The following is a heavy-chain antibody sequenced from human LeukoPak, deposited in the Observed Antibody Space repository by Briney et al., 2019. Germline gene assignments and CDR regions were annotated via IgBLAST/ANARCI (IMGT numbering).Heavy chain of an antibody. CDR3: ARGPSSGYYYPVNRDKNWFDP. D-gene: IGHD3-22*01. Sequence: PSETLSLTCTVSGGSISSSSYYWAWIRQPPGKGLEWIGSIFYSGSTFYNPSLKSRVTMSVDTSKNQFSLRLSSVTAADTAVYYCARGPSSGYYYPVNRDKNWFDPWGQGTLVTVSS. V-gene: IGHV4-39*01. J-gene: IGHJ5*02. CDR1: GGSISSSSYY. CDR2: IFYSGST.